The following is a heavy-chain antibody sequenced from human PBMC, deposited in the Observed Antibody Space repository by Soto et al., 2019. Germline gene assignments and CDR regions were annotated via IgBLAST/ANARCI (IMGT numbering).Heavy chain of an antibody. V-gene: IGHV1-8*01. J-gene: IGHJ5*02. D-gene: IGHD6-13*01. Sequence: ASVKVSCKASGYTFTSYDINWVRQATGQGLERMGWMNPNSGNTGYAQKYQGRDNMTRNNSISTAYMELSSLRSEDTAVYYCASRYSSSWNNWFDPWGPGTLVTVSS. CDR1: GYTFTSYD. CDR2: MNPNSGNT. CDR3: ASRYSSSWNNWFDP.